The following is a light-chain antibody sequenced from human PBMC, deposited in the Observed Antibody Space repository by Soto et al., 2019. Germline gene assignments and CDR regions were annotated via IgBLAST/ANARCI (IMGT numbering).Light chain of an antibody. CDR1: QRVSSY. J-gene: IGKJ4*01. V-gene: IGKV3-11*01. Sequence: ENVLTQSPATPFFSPGERTTPSCRASQRVSSYLAWYQQKPGQAPRLLIYDASNRATGIPSRFSGSGSWIDFTLIISSLEPEDFAVYYCQQRSNWPRLTFGGGTKVDIK. CDR3: QQRSNWPRLT. CDR2: DAS.